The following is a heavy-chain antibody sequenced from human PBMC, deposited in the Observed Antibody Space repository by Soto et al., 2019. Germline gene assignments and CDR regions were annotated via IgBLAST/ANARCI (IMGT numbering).Heavy chain of an antibody. Sequence: QITLKESGPTLVKPTQTLTLTCTFSGFSLSTSGVGVGWIRQPPGKALEWLALIYWDDDKCYSPSLKSRLTLTKDTSKNQVVLTMTSMDPVDTATYYCAHHSSSQLPPPYYYYYGMDVWGQGTTVTVSS. CDR2: IYWDDDK. V-gene: IGHV2-5*02. CDR3: AHHSSSQLPPPYYYYYGMDV. D-gene: IGHD6-13*01. J-gene: IGHJ6*02. CDR1: GFSLSTSGVG.